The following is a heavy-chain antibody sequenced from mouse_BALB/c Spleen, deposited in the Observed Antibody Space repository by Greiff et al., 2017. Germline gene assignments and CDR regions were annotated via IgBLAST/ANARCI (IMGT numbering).Heavy chain of an antibody. J-gene: IGHJ2*01. CDR2: IDPSDSET. CDR1: GYSFTSYW. V-gene: IGHV1S127*01. D-gene: IGHD2-2*01. CDR3: ARGNGYDGSYYFDY. Sequence: VQLQQSGPQLVRPGASVKISCKPSGYSFTSYWMHWVKQRPGQGLEWIGMIDPSDSETRLNQKFKDKATLTVDKSSSTAYMQLSSPTSEDSAVYYCARGNGYDGSYYFDYWGQGTTLTVSS.